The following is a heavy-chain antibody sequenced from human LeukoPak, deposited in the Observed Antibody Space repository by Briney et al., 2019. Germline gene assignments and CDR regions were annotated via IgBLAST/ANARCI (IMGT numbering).Heavy chain of an antibody. Sequence: GGSLRLSCAASGFTFSSYGMHWVRQAPGKGLEWVAVISYDGSNKYYADSVKGRFTISRDNSKNTLYLQMNSLRAEDTAVYYCARDTRYSNWFDPWGQGTLVTVSS. CDR3: ARDTRYSNWFDP. CDR2: ISYDGSNK. D-gene: IGHD2-15*01. CDR1: GFTFSSYG. J-gene: IGHJ5*02. V-gene: IGHV3-30*03.